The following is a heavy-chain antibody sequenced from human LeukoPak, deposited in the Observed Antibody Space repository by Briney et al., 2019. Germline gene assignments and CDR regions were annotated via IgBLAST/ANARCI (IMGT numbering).Heavy chain of an antibody. D-gene: IGHD3-9*01. CDR2: INPNSGGT. CDR1: GYTFTGYY. CDR3: ARGRYFDHLEDY. Sequence: ASVKVSCKAPGYTFTGYYMHWVRQAPGQGLEWMGRINPNSGGTNYAQKFQGRVTMTRDTSISTAYMELSRLRSDDTAVYYCARGRYFDHLEDYWGQGTLVTVSS. V-gene: IGHV1-2*06. J-gene: IGHJ4*02.